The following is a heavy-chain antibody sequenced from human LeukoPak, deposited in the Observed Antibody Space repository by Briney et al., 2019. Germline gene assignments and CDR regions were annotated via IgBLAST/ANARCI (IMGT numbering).Heavy chain of an antibody. J-gene: IGHJ5*02. Sequence: GSLRLSCAASGFTFSSYAMHWVRQAPGKGLEWIGEINHSGSTNYNPSLKSRVTISVDTSKNQFSLKLSSVTAADTAVYYCARLRCSSTSCYENWFDPWGQGTLVTVSS. V-gene: IGHV4-34*01. D-gene: IGHD2-2*01. CDR1: GFTFSSYA. CDR2: INHSGST. CDR3: ARLRCSSTSCYENWFDP.